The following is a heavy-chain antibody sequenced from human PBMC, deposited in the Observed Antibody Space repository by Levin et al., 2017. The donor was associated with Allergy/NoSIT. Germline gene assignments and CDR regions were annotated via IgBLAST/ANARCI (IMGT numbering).Heavy chain of an antibody. V-gene: IGHV4-59*01. J-gene: IGHJ4*02. CDR1: GGSISSYY. CDR3: ARAPYGDLFDY. Sequence: SQTLSLTCTVSGGSISSYYWSWIRQPPGKGLEWIGYIYYSGSTNYNPSLKSRVTISVDTSKNQFSLKLSSVTAADTAVYYCARAPYGDLFDYWGQGTLVTVSS. CDR2: IYYSGST. D-gene: IGHD4-17*01.